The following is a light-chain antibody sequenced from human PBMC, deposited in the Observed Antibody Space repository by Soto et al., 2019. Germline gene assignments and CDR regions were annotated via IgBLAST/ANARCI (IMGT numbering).Light chain of an antibody. Sequence: QSALTQPASVSGSPGQSITISCTGTSSDVGGYNYVSWYQQHPGKAPKLMIYDVSNRPSGVSNRFSGSKSGNTASLTISGLQAEEEAAYYCCSSTGSSNLMVFGGGTQLTVL. J-gene: IGLJ2*01. V-gene: IGLV2-14*03. CDR3: CSSTGSSNLMV. CDR1: SSDVGGYNY. CDR2: DVS.